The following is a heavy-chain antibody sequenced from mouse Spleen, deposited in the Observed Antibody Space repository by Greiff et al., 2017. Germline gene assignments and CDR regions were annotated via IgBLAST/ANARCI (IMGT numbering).Heavy chain of an antibody. CDR3: ARCYYGNWAMDY. V-gene: IGHV14-3*01. J-gene: IGHJ4*01. D-gene: IGHD2-1*01. CDR1: GFNIKTTY. Sequence: VQLQQSVAELVRPGASVKLSCTASGFNIKTTYMHWVKQRPEQGLEWIGRIDPANGNTKYAPKFQGKATITADPSSNTAYLQLSSLTSEDTAIYYCARCYYGNWAMDYWGQGTSVTGSS. CDR2: IDPANGNT.